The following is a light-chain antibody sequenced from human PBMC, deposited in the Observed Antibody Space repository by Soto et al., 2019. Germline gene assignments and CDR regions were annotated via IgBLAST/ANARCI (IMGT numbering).Light chain of an antibody. J-gene: IGKJ1*01. CDR3: QQYGSSPPRT. V-gene: IGKV3-20*01. CDR2: GVS. Sequence: EIVLTQSPDTLSLSPGERATLSCRAIQTVTSGYLAWYQQKPGQAPRLLIYGVSTGATDVPDRFSGSGSGADFTLTISRLEPEDFAVYYCQQYGSSPPRTFGQGTKVDIK. CDR1: QTVTSGY.